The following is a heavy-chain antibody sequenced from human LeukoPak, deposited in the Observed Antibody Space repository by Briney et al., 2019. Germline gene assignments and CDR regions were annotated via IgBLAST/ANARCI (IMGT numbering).Heavy chain of an antibody. J-gene: IGHJ4*01. D-gene: IGHD6-13*01. CDR2: ISGSGGST. CDR1: GFTFSSYA. V-gene: IGHV3-23*01. Sequence: PGGSLRLSCAASGFTFSSYALSWVRQAPGKGLKWVSGISGSGGSTYYADSVKGRFTISRDNTKNTLYLQMNSLRAEDTAVYYCAKDPLAATGITYFDYWGQEPWSPSPQ. CDR3: AKDPLAATGITYFDY.